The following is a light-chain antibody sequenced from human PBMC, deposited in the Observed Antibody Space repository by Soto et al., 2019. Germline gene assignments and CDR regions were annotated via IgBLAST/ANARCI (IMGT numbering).Light chain of an antibody. CDR2: SNN. CDR3: AAWDDSLNGYV. CDR1: SSNIGSNT. J-gene: IGLJ1*01. Sequence: QSALTQPPSASGTPGRRVVISCSGSSSNIGSNTVNWYQQLPGTAPKLLIYSNNHRPSGVPDRFSGPKSGTSASLAISGLQSDDEADYYCAAWDDSLNGYVFATGTKVTVL. V-gene: IGLV1-44*01.